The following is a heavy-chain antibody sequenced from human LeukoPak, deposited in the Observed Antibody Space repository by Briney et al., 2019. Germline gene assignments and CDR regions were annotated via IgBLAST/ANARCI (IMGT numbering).Heavy chain of an antibody. J-gene: IGHJ6*04. Sequence: SGTLSLTCTDSGGSISSYYWSWIRQQPGEGLEWMGYIYYSGSTNYNPSLKSRVTISVDTSKNQFSLKLGSVTAADTAVYYCARGWLSDGRDVWGKGTTITVSS. CDR1: GGSISSYY. V-gene: IGHV4-59*08. CDR3: ARGWLSDGRDV. D-gene: IGHD3-9*01. CDR2: IYYSGST.